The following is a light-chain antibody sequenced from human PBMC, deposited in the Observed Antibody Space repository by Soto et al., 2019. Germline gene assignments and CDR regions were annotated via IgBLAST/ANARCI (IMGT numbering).Light chain of an antibody. V-gene: IGKV3-20*01. CDR3: QHYGRPPWT. CDR1: QGVRSD. Sequence: EIAMTQSPDTLSVSPGDRATLSCRASQGVRSDLAWYQQKAGQSPRLLIYGASSRASGIPDRFSGSVSGTDFTLTISRLEPEDFGVYYCQHYGRPPWTFGQGTKVDIK. CDR2: GAS. J-gene: IGKJ1*01.